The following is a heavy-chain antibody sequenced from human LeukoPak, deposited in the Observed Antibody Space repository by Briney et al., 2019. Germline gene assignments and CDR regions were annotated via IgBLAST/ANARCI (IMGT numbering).Heavy chain of an antibody. CDR3: ARGISTTGHDY. CDR1: GYSISSGYY. CDR2: VFHTGSS. J-gene: IGHJ4*02. Sequence: SETLSLTCAVSGYSISSGYYWGWIRQPPGKGPEWIGSVFHTGSSYYIPSLKSRVTISVDTSKNQFSLEVSSVTAADTAIYYCARGISTTGHDYWGPGTLVTIS. V-gene: IGHV4-38-2*01. D-gene: IGHD4-11*01.